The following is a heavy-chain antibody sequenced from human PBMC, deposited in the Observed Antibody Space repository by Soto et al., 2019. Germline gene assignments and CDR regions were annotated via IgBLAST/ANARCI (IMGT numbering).Heavy chain of an antibody. J-gene: IGHJ6*02. D-gene: IGHD5-18*01. CDR3: AKGGGYNFGTMRIYYFGMDV. Sequence: QVQLVESGGGVGQPGRSLRLSCAASGFTFGNYGMHWVRQAPGKGLEWVAVISNDGSNTYYADSVKGRFNISRDNSKNTLFLHMNSLRSEDSAVYYCAKGGGYNFGTMRIYYFGMDVWGQGMTVTISS. CDR1: GFTFGNYG. V-gene: IGHV3-30*18. CDR2: ISNDGSNT.